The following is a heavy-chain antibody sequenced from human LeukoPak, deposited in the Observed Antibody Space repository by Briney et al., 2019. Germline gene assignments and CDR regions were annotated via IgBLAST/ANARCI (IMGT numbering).Heavy chain of an antibody. Sequence: SSETLSLTCAVSIDSTNGNYWSWVRQSPGKGLEWIGEVHRSGSTNYKPSLKRRVTISIDRSKDQISLDLTSVTAADTAVYYSARELLNAPTPGAYWGQGILVTVSS. CDR1: IDSTNGNY. J-gene: IGHJ4*02. CDR3: ARELLNAPTPGAY. D-gene: IGHD1-26*01. CDR2: VHRSGST. V-gene: IGHV4-4*02.